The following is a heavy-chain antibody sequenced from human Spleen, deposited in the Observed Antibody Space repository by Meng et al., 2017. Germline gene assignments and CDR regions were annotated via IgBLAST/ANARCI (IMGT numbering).Heavy chain of an antibody. V-gene: IGHV4-38-2*02. Sequence: SETLSLTCTVSGDSITSGGYFWSWIRQPPGKGLEWIGSIYHSGITYYNPSLKSRVTISVDTSKNQFSLRLSSVTAADTAVYYCARDLARLQLWSYYFDYWGQGTLVTVSS. CDR3: ARDLARLQLWSYYFDY. D-gene: IGHD5-18*01. J-gene: IGHJ4*02. CDR2: IYHSGIT. CDR1: GDSITSGGYF.